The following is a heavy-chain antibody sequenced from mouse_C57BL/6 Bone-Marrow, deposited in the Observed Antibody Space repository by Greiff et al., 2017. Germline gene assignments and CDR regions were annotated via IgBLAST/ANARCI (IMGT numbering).Heavy chain of an antibody. J-gene: IGHJ2*01. Sequence: QVQLQQSGAELVRPGASVKLSCKASGYTFTDYYINWVKQRPGQGLEWIARIYPGSGNTYYNEKFKGKATLTAEKSSSTAYMQLSSLTSEDSAVYFCAIKRGDYGLDYWGQGTTLTVSS. CDR1: GYTFTDYY. CDR2: IYPGSGNT. CDR3: AIKRGDYGLDY. V-gene: IGHV1-76*01. D-gene: IGHD1-1*01.